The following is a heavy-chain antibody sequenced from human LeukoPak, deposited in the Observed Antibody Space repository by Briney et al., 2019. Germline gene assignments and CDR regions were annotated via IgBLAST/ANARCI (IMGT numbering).Heavy chain of an antibody. J-gene: IGHJ4*02. CDR3: TKARSDSSSSCYNY. D-gene: IGHD2-2*02. Sequence: GVSLRLSCAASGFTFSSYAMSWVRQGPGKGLEGVSSISGSNTSTYYAASVKGRFTISRDNSKNTLELPMDSLRAEDTAVYYRTKARSDSSSSCYNYWGQGILVTVSS. CDR2: ISGSNTST. V-gene: IGHV3-23*01. CDR1: GFTFSSYA.